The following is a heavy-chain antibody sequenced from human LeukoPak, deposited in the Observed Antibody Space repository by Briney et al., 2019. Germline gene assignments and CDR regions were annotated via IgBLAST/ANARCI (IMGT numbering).Heavy chain of an antibody. Sequence: SGPTLVNPTQTLTLTCTFSGFSLSTSGMCVSCIRQPPGKALEWLARIDWDDDKYYSTSLKTRLTISKDTSKNQVVLTMTNMDPVDTATYYCARIKIAGDYGRRAFDVWGQGTMVTVSS. CDR1: GFSLSTSGMC. CDR2: IDWDDDK. D-gene: IGHD4-17*01. J-gene: IGHJ3*01. V-gene: IGHV2-70*11. CDR3: ARIKIAGDYGRRAFDV.